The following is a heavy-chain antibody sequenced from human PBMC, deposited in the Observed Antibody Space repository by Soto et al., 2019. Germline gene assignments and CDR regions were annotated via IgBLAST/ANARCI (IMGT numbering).Heavy chain of an antibody. CDR2: ITDTGGDA. J-gene: IGHJ1*01. D-gene: IGHD2-15*01. Sequence: PGRSRRLSCVACGITFGSRAMSSVRQAPGGRLEWVSPITDTGGDAKYAGSVRGRLTISSDTSKKTLYLQMNSLRAEDTAVYYRAKDSPGGVPLLRDLHDWGQGTLVTVSS. CDR3: AKDSPGGVPLLRDLHD. V-gene: IGHV3-23*01. CDR1: GITFGSRA.